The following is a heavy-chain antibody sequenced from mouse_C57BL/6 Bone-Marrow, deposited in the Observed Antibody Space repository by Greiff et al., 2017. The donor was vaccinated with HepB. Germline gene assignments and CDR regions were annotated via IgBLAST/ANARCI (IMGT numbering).Heavy chain of an antibody. D-gene: IGHD2-1*01. CDR1: GYAFSSSW. V-gene: IGHV1-82*01. J-gene: IGHJ1*03. CDR3: ARIDGNYPWYFDV. Sequence: VQLQQSGPELVKPGASVKISCKASGYAFSSSWMNWVKQRPGKGLEWIGRIYPGDGDTNYNGKFKGKATLTADKSSSTAYMQLSSLTSEDSAVYFCARIDGNYPWYFDVWGTGTTVTVSS. CDR2: IYPGDGDT.